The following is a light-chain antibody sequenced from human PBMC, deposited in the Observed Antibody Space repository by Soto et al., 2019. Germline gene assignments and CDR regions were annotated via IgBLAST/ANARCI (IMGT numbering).Light chain of an antibody. CDR3: AAWDDSLNAVV. V-gene: IGLV1-36*01. J-gene: IGLJ2*01. CDR1: SSNIGNNA. CDR2: YDD. Sequence: QSVLTQPPSVSGAPRQRVTISCSGSSSNIGNNAVNWYQQLTGKAPKLLIYYDDLLPSGVSDRFSGSKSGTSASLAISALQSEDEADYHCAAWDDSLNAVVFGGGTNLTVL.